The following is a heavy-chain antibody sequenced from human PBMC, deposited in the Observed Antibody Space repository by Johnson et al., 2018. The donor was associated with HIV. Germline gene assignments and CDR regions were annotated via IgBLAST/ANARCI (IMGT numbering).Heavy chain of an antibody. Sequence: QVQLVESGGGVVQPGRSLRLTCEAAGFTFSNYGMHWVRQAPGKGLDWVASMWYDGSKKYYADSVKGRFTISRDNSNNTLYLQMNSLRAEDTAVYYCARCIWGSSLIDVFDIWGQGTMVTVSS. CDR2: MWYDGSKK. J-gene: IGHJ3*02. CDR1: GFTFSNYG. D-gene: IGHD6-13*01. V-gene: IGHV3-33*01. CDR3: ARCIWGSSLIDVFDI.